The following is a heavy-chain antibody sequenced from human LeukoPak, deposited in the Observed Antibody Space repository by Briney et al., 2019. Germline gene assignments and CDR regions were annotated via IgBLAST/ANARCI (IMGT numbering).Heavy chain of an antibody. CDR3: AREYILTAYYGDY. D-gene: IGHD3-9*01. V-gene: IGHV1-2*02. CDR2: INPNSGGA. CDR1: GYTFTSYG. J-gene: IGHJ4*02. Sequence: ASVKVSCKASGYTFTSYGISWVRQAPGQGLEWMGWINPNSGGANYAQKFQGRVTMTWDTSISTAYMELSRLRSDDTAVYYCAREYILTAYYGDYWGQGTLVTVSS.